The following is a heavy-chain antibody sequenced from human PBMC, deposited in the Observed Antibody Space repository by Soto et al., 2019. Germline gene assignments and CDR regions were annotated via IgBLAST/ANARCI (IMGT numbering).Heavy chain of an antibody. D-gene: IGHD6-6*01. V-gene: IGHV3-33*01. Sequence: GGSLRLSCAASGFTFSSYGMHWVRQAPGKGLEWVAVIWYDGSNKYYADSVKGRFTISRDNSKNTLYLQMSSLRAEDTAIYYCRRSSSSRPDFAYNMDVWGQGTTVTVSS. CDR3: RRSSSSRPDFAYNMDV. CDR1: GFTFSSYG. J-gene: IGHJ6*02. CDR2: IWYDGSNK.